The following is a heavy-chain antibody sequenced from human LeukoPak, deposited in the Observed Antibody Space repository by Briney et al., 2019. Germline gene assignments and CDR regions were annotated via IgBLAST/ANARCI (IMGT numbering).Heavy chain of an antibody. CDR1: GGSLSSYY. D-gene: IGHD3-3*01. CDR3: ARGSEYWFDP. V-gene: IGHV4-59*01. Sequence: SETLSLTCTVSGGSLSSYYWSWIRQPPGKQLEWIGYIYYSGSTNYNPSLKSRVTISVDTSKNQCSLKLSAVTAADTAVYYCARGSEYWFDPWGQGTLVTV. CDR2: IYYSGST. J-gene: IGHJ5*02.